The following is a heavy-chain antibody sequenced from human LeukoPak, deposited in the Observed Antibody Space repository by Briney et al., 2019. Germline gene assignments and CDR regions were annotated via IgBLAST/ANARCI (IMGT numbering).Heavy chain of an antibody. D-gene: IGHD2-2*02. CDR3: VRQRRYCSSSSCHTFDY. CDR1: GYSISSGYY. CDR2: IYHSGSA. V-gene: IGHV4-38-2*01. Sequence: PSETLSLTCAVSGYSISSGYYWGWIRQPPGKGLAWIGAIYHSGSAYYNPSLKSRVTMSVDTSKNQFSLKLTSVTAADTAVYYCVRQRRYCSSSSCHTFDYWGQGALVTVSS. J-gene: IGHJ4*02.